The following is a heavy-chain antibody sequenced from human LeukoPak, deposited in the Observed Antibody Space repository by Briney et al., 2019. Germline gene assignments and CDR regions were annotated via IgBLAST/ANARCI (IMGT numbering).Heavy chain of an antibody. D-gene: IGHD2-21*02. Sequence: SQTLSLTCAVSGGSISSGGYSWSWIRQPPGKGLEWIGSIYYSGSTYYNPSLKSRVTISVDTSKNQFSLKLSSVTAADTAVYYCARRGTAPGWGQGTLVTVSS. V-gene: IGHV4-30-2*03. CDR3: ARRGTAPG. J-gene: IGHJ4*02. CDR2: IYYSGST. CDR1: GGSISSGGYS.